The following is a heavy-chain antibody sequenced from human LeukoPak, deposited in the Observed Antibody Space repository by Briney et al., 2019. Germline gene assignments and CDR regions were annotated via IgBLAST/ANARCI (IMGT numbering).Heavy chain of an antibody. Sequence: GESLKISCKGSGYSFTSYWIGWVRQMPGKGLEWMGIIYPGDSDTRYSPSFQGQVTISADKSISTAYLQWSSLKASDTAMYYCARKYYYGSGSHYYFDYWGQGTLVTVSS. V-gene: IGHV5-51*01. D-gene: IGHD3-10*01. CDR1: GYSFTSYW. J-gene: IGHJ4*02. CDR2: IYPGDSDT. CDR3: ARKYYYGSGSHYYFDY.